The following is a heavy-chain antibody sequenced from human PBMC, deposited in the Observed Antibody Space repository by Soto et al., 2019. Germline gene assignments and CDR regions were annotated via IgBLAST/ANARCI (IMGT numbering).Heavy chain of an antibody. J-gene: IGHJ3*02. V-gene: IGHV3-33*01. CDR1: GFTFSSYG. CDR2: IWYDGSNK. CDR3: ARLPQGDAFDI. Sequence: GGSLRLSCAASGFTFSSYGMHWVRQAPGKGLEWVAVIWYDGSNKYYADSMKGRFTISRDNSKNTLYLQMNSLRAEDTAVYYCARLPQGDAFDIWGQGTMVTVSS.